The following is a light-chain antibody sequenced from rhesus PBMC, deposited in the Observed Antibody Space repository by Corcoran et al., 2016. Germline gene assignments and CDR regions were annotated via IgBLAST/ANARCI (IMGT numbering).Light chain of an antibody. CDR2: KAS. CDR1: QSISSW. Sequence: DIQMTQSPSSLSASVGDTVTITCRASQSISSWLDWYQQKPGKAPKLLIYKASSLQSGGPSRFSGSGSGTEFTLTIRSLQPEDFATYYCLQYSSSPPYSFGQGTKVEIK. CDR3: LQYSSSPPYS. J-gene: IGKJ2*01. V-gene: IGKV1-22*01.